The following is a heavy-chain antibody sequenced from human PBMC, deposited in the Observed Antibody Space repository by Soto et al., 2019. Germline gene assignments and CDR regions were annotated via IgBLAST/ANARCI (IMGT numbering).Heavy chain of an antibody. D-gene: IGHD2-2*01. Sequence: PSETLSLTCTVSGAYISSYYWSWIRQPPGKGLEWIGYIYYSGSTNYNPSLKSRVTISVDRSKNQFSLKLSSVTAADTAVYYCARVPDRWGQGTSVTVSS. V-gene: IGHV4-59*12. CDR3: ARVPDR. CDR2: IYYSGST. J-gene: IGHJ5*02. CDR1: GAYISSYY.